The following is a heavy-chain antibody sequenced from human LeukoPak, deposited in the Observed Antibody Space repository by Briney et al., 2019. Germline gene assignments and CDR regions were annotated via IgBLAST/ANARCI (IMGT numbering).Heavy chain of an antibody. CDR1: GFTFSSYG. V-gene: IGHV3-33*01. CDR3: ARGPRYSFY. J-gene: IGHJ4*02. CDR2: IWYDGSNK. D-gene: IGHD6-13*01. Sequence: GRSLRLSCAASGFTFSSYGMHWVRQAPGKGLEWVAVIWYDGSNKYYADSVKGRFTISRDNSKNTLYLQMNSLRDEDTAVYYCARGPRYSFYWGQGTLVSVSS.